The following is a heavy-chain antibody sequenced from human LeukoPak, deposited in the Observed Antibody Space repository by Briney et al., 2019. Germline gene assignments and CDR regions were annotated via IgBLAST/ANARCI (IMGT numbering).Heavy chain of an antibody. Sequence: GGSLRLSCAASGFSVSGKFMSWVRQAPGKGLEWVSIIHYDGKIRYAGSVGGRFTIYRDDSENTLFLRMNSLRVDDTAVYFCASGDGYLQPYWGQGTLVTVSS. V-gene: IGHV3-53*01. CDR1: GFSVSGKF. J-gene: IGHJ4*02. D-gene: IGHD2-21*01. CDR3: ASGDGYLQPY. CDR2: IHYDGKI.